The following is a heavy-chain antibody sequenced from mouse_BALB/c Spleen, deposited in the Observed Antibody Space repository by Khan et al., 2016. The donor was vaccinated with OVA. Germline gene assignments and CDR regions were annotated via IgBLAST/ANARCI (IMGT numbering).Heavy chain of an antibody. CDR3: ARRNYFGYTFGH. D-gene: IGHD1-2*01. V-gene: IGHV1-77*01. Sequence: QVQLQQSGAELARPGASVKLSCKASGYTFTDYYINWLKQRTGQGLEWIGEIYPRSGNTYYNEKFKGKATLTADKSSSVAYMQLSSLTSEDSVVYFCARRNYFGYTFGHWGQGTLVTVSA. CDR2: IYPRSGNT. CDR1: GYTFTDYY. J-gene: IGHJ3*01.